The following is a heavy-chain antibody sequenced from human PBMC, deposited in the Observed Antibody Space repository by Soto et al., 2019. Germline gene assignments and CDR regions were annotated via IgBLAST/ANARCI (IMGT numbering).Heavy chain of an antibody. Sequence: GASVKVSCKASGYTFTSYYMHWVRQAPGQGLEWMGIINPSGGSTSYAQEFQGRVTMTRDTSTSTVYMELSSLRSEDTAVYYCARAGSDFWSGYFYGLGNECYYYGMDVWGQGTTVTVSS. CDR3: ARAGSDFWSGYFYGLGNECYYYGMDV. V-gene: IGHV1-46*01. D-gene: IGHD3-3*01. CDR1: GYTFTSYY. J-gene: IGHJ6*02. CDR2: INPSGGST.